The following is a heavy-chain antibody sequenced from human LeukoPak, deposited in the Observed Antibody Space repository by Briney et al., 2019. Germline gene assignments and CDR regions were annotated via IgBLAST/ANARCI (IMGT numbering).Heavy chain of an antibody. D-gene: IGHD3-22*01. Sequence: GGSLRLSCAASGFTLSSYWMSWVRQAPGKGLEWVANIKQDGSEKYYVDSVKGRFTISRDNAKNSLYLQMNSLRAEDTAVYYCARGSSYYYDSSGYYYDYWGQGTLVTVSS. CDR3: ARGSSYYYDSSGYYYDY. V-gene: IGHV3-7*01. CDR2: IKQDGSEK. J-gene: IGHJ4*02. CDR1: GFTLSSYW.